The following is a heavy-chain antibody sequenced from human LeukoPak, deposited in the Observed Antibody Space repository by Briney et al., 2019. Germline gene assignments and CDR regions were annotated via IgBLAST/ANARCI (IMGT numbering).Heavy chain of an antibody. CDR2: IDPSDSYT. V-gene: IGHV5-10-1*01. D-gene: IGHD3-10*01. Sequence: GESLKISCKSSGYSFTSYWISWVRQMPGKGLEWMGRIDPSDSYTNYSPSFQGHVTISADKSISTAYLQWSSLKASDTAMYYCARHGGYYGSGSPRLGYWGQGTLVTVSS. CDR1: GYSFTSYW. J-gene: IGHJ4*02. CDR3: ARHGGYYGSGSPRLGY.